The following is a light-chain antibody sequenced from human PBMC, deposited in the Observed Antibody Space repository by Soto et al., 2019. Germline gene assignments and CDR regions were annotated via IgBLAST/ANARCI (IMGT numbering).Light chain of an antibody. V-gene: IGKV3-20*01. Sequence: EVLLTQSPGTLSLSPGERANLSCRASQSVSSSYLAWYQQKHGQAPRLLIYGASSRATGVPDRFSGSGSGTDFTLTISRLEPEDCAVYYCQQYGRSPPMYTFGQGTKVDIK. CDR2: GAS. J-gene: IGKJ2*01. CDR3: QQYGRSPPMYT. CDR1: QSVSSSY.